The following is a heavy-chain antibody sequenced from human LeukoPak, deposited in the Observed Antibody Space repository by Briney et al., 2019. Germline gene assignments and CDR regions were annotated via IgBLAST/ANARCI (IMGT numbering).Heavy chain of an antibody. Sequence: GRSLRLSSAASGFTFSTYGMHWVRQAPGKGLEWVAVIWNDGSNKYYADSVKGRFTISRDNSKNTLYLQMNSLRAEDTAVYSCARASGPFDYWGQGTLVTISS. CDR1: GFTFSTYG. V-gene: IGHV3-33*01. J-gene: IGHJ4*02. CDR3: ARASGPFDY. D-gene: IGHD3-10*01. CDR2: IWNDGSNK.